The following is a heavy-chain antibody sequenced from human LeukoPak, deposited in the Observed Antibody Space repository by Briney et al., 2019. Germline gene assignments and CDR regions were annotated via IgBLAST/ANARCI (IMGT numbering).Heavy chain of an antibody. CDR3: ARGCSGGSCFQEHYYYYGMDV. Sequence: SETLSLTCTVSGGSISSGDDYYWSWIRQPAGKGLEWIGRIYTSGSTNYNPSLKSRVTMSVDTSKNQFSLKLSSVTAADTAVYYCARGCSGGSCFQEHYYYYGMDVWGQGTTVTVSS. J-gene: IGHJ6*02. CDR2: IYTSGST. CDR1: GGSISSGDDYY. V-gene: IGHV4-61*02. D-gene: IGHD2-15*01.